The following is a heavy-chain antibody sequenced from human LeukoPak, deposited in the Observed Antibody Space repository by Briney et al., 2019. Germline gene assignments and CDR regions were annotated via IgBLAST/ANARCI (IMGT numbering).Heavy chain of an antibody. CDR1: GYTFTSYG. J-gene: IGHJ6*03. CDR2: ISAYNGNT. V-gene: IGHV1-18*01. CDR3: ARVVVNVVVPAGARGGYYYYYMDV. D-gene: IGHD2-2*03. Sequence: GASVKVSCKASGYTFTSYGISWVRQAPGQGLEWMGWISAYNGNTNYAQKLQGRVTMTTDTSTSTAYMELRSLRSDDTAVYYCARVVVNVVVPAGARGGYYYYYMDVWGKGTTVTISS.